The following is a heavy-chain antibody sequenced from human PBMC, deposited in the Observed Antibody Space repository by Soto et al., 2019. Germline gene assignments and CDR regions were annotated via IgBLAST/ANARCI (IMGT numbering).Heavy chain of an antibody. V-gene: IGHV3-53*01. CDR2: LYSAGNT. CDR1: GFTVRSNF. Sequence: GGSLRLSCAASGFTVRSNFMSWVRQAPGKGLEWVSSLYSAGNTFYADSVKGRFTISRDDSKNTVYLQMNSLGAEDTAPYFCARGHAYSHGYSYYFDYWGQGTLVTVSS. D-gene: IGHD5-18*01. J-gene: IGHJ4*02. CDR3: ARGHAYSHGYSYYFDY.